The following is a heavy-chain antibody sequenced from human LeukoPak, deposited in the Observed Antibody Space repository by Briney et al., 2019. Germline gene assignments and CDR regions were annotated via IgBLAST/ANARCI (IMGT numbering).Heavy chain of an antibody. J-gene: IGHJ3*02. CDR2: IRYDGSNK. D-gene: IGHD6-13*01. CDR3: ARGKHQLGQAFDI. CDR1: GFTFSSYG. Sequence: PGGSLRLSCAASGFTFSSYGMHWVRQAPGKGLEWVAFIRYDGSNKYYADSVKGRFTISRDNSKNTLYLQMNSLRAEDTAVYYCARGKHQLGQAFDIWGQGTMVTVSS. V-gene: IGHV3-30*02.